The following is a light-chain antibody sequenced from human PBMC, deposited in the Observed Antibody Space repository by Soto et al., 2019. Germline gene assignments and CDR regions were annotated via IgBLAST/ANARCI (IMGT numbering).Light chain of an antibody. Sequence: QSALTQPASVSGSPGQSITISCTGTSSDVGGYNYVSWYQQQPGKAPKLIIYDVTNRPSGVSDRFSGSKSGNTASLTISGLQAEDGTDYYCSSYTSSSTPFVFGTGTKLTVL. CDR2: DVT. CDR3: SSYTSSSTPFV. J-gene: IGLJ1*01. CDR1: SSDVGGYNY. V-gene: IGLV2-14*03.